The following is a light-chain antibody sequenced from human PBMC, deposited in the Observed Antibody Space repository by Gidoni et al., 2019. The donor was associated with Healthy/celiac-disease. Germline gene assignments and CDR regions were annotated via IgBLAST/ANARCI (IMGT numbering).Light chain of an antibody. CDR1: QSISSY. CDR3: QQSYSTTRLT. J-gene: IGKJ4*01. CDR2: AAS. Sequence: DIQMTQSPSSLSASVGDSVTITCRASQSISSYLNWYQQKPGKAPKLLIYAASSLQSGVPSRFSGSGSGTDFNLTISSLQPEDVETYYCQQSYSTTRLTFGGGTKVEIK. V-gene: IGKV1-39*01.